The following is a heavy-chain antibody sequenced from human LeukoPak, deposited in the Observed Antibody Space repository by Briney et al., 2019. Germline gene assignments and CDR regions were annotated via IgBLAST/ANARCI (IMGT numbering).Heavy chain of an antibody. CDR2: ITGTGGK. D-gene: IGHD2-15*01. J-gene: IGHJ4*02. V-gene: IGHV3-23*01. CDR3: AKDYCRDGNCPFAFPDS. Sequence: GGSLRLSCAVSGFTLTNHGVSWFRQAPGKGLEWVSIITGTGGKYYGDSVKGRFVLSRDDSKNTVYMQMSSLRAEDTATYYCAKDYCRDGNCPFAFPDSWGQGTLVTVSS. CDR1: GFTLTNHG.